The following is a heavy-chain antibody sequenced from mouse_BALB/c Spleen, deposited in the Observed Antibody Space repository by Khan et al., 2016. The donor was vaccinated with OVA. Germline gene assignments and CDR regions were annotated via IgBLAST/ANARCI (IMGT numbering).Heavy chain of an antibody. D-gene: IGHD2-3*01. Sequence: VQLKESGPGLVNPSQSLSLTCTVTGYSITSDYAWNWIRQFPGNKLEWMGYINHSGSTNYNPALKSRISITRDTSKNQFFLQLNSVTTEDTATYYCARDGSRYNYAMDYWGQGTSVTVSS. CDR3: ARDGSRYNYAMDY. CDR2: INHSGST. J-gene: IGHJ4*01. V-gene: IGHV3-2*02. CDR1: GYSITSDYA.